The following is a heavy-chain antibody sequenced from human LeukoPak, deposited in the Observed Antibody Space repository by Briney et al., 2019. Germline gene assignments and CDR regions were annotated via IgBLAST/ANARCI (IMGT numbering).Heavy chain of an antibody. Sequence: GASVKVSCKASGYTFTSYGISWVRQAPGQGLEWMGGIIPIFGTANYAQKFQGRVTITTDESTSTAYMELSSLRSEDTAVYYCARDGDSGYDDWGQGTLVTVSS. J-gene: IGHJ4*02. CDR1: GYTFTSYG. V-gene: IGHV1-69*05. D-gene: IGHD5-12*01. CDR2: IIPIFGTA. CDR3: ARDGDSGYDD.